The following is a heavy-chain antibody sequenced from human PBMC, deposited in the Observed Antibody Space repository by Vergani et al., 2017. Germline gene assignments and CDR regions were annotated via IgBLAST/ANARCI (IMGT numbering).Heavy chain of an antibody. V-gene: IGHV3-48*01. CDR3: AREKEGSGSYYLDY. CDR2: ISSSSSTI. CDR1: GFTFSSYS. J-gene: IGHJ4*02. D-gene: IGHD3-10*01. Sequence: EVQLVESGGGLVQPGGSLRLSCAASGFTFSSYSMNWVRQAPGKGLEWVSYISSSSSTIYYADSVKGRFTISRDNAKNSLYLQMNSLRAEATAVYYCAREKEGSGSYYLDYWGQGTLVTVSS.